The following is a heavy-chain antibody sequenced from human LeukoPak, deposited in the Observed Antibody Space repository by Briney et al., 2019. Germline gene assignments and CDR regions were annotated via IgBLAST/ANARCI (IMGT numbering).Heavy chain of an antibody. CDR1: GFTFSTFA. J-gene: IGHJ4*02. D-gene: IGHD2-2*01. CDR3: ARDKKNHFSATGCGGTFDF. Sequence: GGSLRLSCAASGFTFSTFAMHWVRQAPGKGLEWVSVISYHGGSKAYADSVTGRFTISRDNSQNTLYLQMNGLRAEDTALYYGARDKKNHFSATGCGGTFDFWGQGALVTVSA. CDR2: ISYHGGSK. V-gene: IGHV3-30*01.